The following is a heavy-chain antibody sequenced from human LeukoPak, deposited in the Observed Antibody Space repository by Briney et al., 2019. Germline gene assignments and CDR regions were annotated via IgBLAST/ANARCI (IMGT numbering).Heavy chain of an antibody. V-gene: IGHV4-34*01. CDR1: GGSFSGYY. CDR2: INHSGST. J-gene: IGHJ5*02. Sequence: KPSETLSLTCAVYGGSFSGYYWSWIRQPPRKGLGCIGEINHSGSTNYHPSLKSRVSISVDTSKNQFSLKLSSVTAADTAVYYCASRPNNWFDPWGQGTLVTVSS. CDR3: ASRPNNWFDP.